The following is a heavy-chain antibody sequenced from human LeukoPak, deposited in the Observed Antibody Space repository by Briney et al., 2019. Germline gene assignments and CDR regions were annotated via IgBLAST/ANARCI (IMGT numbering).Heavy chain of an antibody. V-gene: IGHV4-59*01. Sequence: SETLSLTCTVSGGSISSYYWSWIRQPPGKGLEWIGYIYYSGSTNYNPSLKSRVTISVDTSKNQFSLELSSVTAADTAVYYCARDCLDDYGDRNDAFDIWGQGTMVTVSS. D-gene: IGHD4-17*01. J-gene: IGHJ3*02. CDR2: IYYSGST. CDR1: GGSISSYY. CDR3: ARDCLDDYGDRNDAFDI.